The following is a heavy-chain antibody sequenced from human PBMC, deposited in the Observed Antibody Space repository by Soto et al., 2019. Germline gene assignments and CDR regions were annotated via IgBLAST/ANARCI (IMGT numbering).Heavy chain of an antibody. CDR1: GFTFSSHG. J-gene: IGHJ5*02. V-gene: IGHV3-23*01. CDR2: ISGSGDRA. D-gene: IGHD3-10*01. CDR3: VKEGRLAVGGLDL. Sequence: EVQLLESGGGLEQPGGSLRLSCAASGFTFSSHGMTWVRQAPGKGLEWVLSISGSGDRAYYADSVKGRFTVSRDNSKNTLSLQMDSLRVEDTAIYYCVKEGRLAVGGLDLWGQGALVTVSS.